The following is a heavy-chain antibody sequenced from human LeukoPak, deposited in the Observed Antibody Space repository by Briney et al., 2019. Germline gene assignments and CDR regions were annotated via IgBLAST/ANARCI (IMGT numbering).Heavy chain of an antibody. J-gene: IGHJ4*02. D-gene: IGHD6-13*01. Sequence: SGGSLRLSCAASGFTFKNYAMTWVRQAPGKGLEWLSVIGSDSGGIEYADSVKGRFTISRDNSKNTLYLQMNNLRAEDTAVYHCAKYVVIVPAGTRAFDYWGQGTLVTVSS. V-gene: IGHV3-23*01. CDR3: AKYVVIVPAGTRAFDY. CDR2: IGSDSGGI. CDR1: GFTFKNYA.